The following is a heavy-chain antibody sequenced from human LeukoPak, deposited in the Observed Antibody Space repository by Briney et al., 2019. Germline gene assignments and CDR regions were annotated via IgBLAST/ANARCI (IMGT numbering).Heavy chain of an antibody. Sequence: GGSLRLSCAASGFTFNTYGMSWVRQAPGKGLEWVANIKQDGSRKYYVDSVKGRFTISRDNAKNSLYLQMTSLRAEDTAVYYCARETPDSSGWDWGQGTLVTVSS. CDR2: IKQDGSRK. D-gene: IGHD6-19*01. CDR1: GFTFNTYG. CDR3: ARETPDSSGWD. V-gene: IGHV3-7*01. J-gene: IGHJ4*02.